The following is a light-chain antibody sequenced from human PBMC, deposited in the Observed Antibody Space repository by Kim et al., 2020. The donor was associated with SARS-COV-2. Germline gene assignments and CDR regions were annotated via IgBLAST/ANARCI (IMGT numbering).Light chain of an antibody. J-gene: IGKJ4*01. V-gene: IGKV3-15*01. CDR2: GAS. CDR1: ESVKTY. CDR3: QQHNKWPLT. Sequence: EIVMTQSPATLSVSLGERVTLSCSASESVKTYLAWYQQRPGQAPRLLIYGASTRATGIPARFSGSGSGTDFTVTISSLQAGDAAVYYCQQHNKWPLTFGGGTKVDIK.